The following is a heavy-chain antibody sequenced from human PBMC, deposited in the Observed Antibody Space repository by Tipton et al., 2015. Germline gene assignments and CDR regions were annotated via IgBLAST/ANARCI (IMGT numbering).Heavy chain of an antibody. V-gene: IGHV3-23*01. CDR3: AKDMSGGFRARYRKYGMDV. Sequence: SLRLSCSASGFMFSDYALNWVRQAPGKGLEWVSVISASGGSTCLVDSVRGRFTISRDNSNNTLYLQMSSVRADDTAIYYCAKDMSGGFRARYRKYGMDVWGQGATVIVS. D-gene: IGHD3-9*01. CDR2: ISASGGST. J-gene: IGHJ6*02. CDR1: GFMFSDYA.